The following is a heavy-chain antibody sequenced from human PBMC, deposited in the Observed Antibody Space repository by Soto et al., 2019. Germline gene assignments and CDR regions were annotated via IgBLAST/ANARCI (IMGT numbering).Heavy chain of an antibody. CDR3: AKAYDFWSGYYYGARWFDP. V-gene: IGHV4-34*01. Sequence: PSETLSLTCAVYGGSFSGYDWSWIRQPPGKGLEWIGEINHSGSTNYNPSLKSRVTISVDTSKNQFSLKLSSVTAADTAVYYCAKAYDFWSGYYYGARWFDPWGQGTLVTVSS. D-gene: IGHD3-3*01. J-gene: IGHJ5*02. CDR1: GGSFSGYD. CDR2: INHSGST.